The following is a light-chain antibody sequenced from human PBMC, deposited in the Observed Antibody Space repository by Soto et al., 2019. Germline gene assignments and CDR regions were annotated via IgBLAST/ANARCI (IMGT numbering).Light chain of an antibody. Sequence: QSALTQPPSASGSLGQSVTISCTGTSSDVGGYNYVSWYQQHPGKAPKLMIYAVSKRSPEVPDRFSGSKSGNTASLTVSGLQAEDEADYYCSSYAGINNLVFGTGTKVTVL. V-gene: IGLV2-8*01. CDR2: AVS. CDR1: SSDVGGYNY. CDR3: SSYAGINNLV. J-gene: IGLJ1*01.